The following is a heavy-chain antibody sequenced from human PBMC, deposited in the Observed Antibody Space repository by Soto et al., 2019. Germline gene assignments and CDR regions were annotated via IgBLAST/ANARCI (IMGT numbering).Heavy chain of an antibody. Sequence: QVQLVQSGAEVKKPGASVKVSCKASGYTFNSHYMHWVRQAPGQGLEWMGMINPIGGSATYAQSFEGRVSVTRDTSTGKVYMDLSSLRSEDTAVYYCARVSTASYFYDTRGYSHFDYWGQGTLVTVSS. D-gene: IGHD3-22*01. J-gene: IGHJ4*02. V-gene: IGHV1-46*02. CDR2: INPIGGSA. CDR1: GYTFNSHY. CDR3: ARVSTASYFYDTRGYSHFDY.